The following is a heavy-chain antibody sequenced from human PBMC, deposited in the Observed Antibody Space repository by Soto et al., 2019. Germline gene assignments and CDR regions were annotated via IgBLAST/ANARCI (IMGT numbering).Heavy chain of an antibody. D-gene: IGHD5-18*01. CDR1: GGSISSYY. CDR3: ARRGYSYGLFDY. J-gene: IGHJ4*02. Sequence: SETLSLTCTVSGGSISSYYWSWIRQPPGKGLEWIGYIYYSGSSTSYNPSLKSRVTISVDTSKNQFSLKLSSVTAADTAVYYCARRGYSYGLFDYWGQGTLVTVSS. CDR2: IYYSGSST. V-gene: IGHV4-59*01.